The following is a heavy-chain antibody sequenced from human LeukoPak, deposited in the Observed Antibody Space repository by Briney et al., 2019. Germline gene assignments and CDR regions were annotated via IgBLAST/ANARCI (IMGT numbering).Heavy chain of an antibody. CDR1: GFTFSSYG. CDR2: IRYDGSNK. Sequence: PGGSLRLSCAASGFTFSSYGMHWVRQAPGKGLEWVAFIRYDGSNKYYADSVKGRFTISRDNSKNTLYLQMNSLRAEDTAVYYCAKATDLVERYYYMDVWGKGTTVTVSS. J-gene: IGHJ6*03. V-gene: IGHV3-30*02. CDR3: AKATDLVERYYYMDV. D-gene: IGHD5-12*01.